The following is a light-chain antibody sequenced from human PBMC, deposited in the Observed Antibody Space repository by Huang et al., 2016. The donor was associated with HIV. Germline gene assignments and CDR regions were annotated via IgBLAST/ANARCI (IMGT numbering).Light chain of an antibody. CDR1: QSFSSS. V-gene: IGKV1-39*01. CDR2: AAS. CDR3: QQSDSTPYT. Sequence: DIQMTQSPFSLSASVGDRVTISCRSSQSFSSSLNWYQQRPGKAPKLLIYAASSLQSGVPSRFSGSGSGTYFSLTINSLQPEDCATYYGQQSDSTPYTFGQGTKLEIK. J-gene: IGKJ2*01.